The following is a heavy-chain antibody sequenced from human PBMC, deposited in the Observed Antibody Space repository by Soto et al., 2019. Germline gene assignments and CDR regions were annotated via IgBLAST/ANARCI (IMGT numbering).Heavy chain of an antibody. Sequence: VAAVKVSCKTSGYTFSTYGIIWVRQAPGQHREWLGWISARNGDTNYAQGSQGKVTWTTDTSTNPAYMDLMTLSSDDTADDFFAMIQLLPQPAADFWGQGTLVTVSS. CDR2: ISARNGDT. CDR1: GYTFSTYG. D-gene: IGHD3-10*01. CDR3: AMIQLLPQPAADF. J-gene: IGHJ4*02. V-gene: IGHV1-18*04.